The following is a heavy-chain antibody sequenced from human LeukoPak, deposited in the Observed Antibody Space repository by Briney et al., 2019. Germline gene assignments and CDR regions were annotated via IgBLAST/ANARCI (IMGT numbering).Heavy chain of an antibody. Sequence: PGGSLRLSCAASGFTFSDYYMSWIRQAPGKGLEWVSYISSSGSTIYYADSVKGRFTIPRDNAKNSLYLQMNSLRAEDTAVYYCARVKLSKWPQHSGSPIDYWGQGTLVTVSS. D-gene: IGHD3-10*01. CDR1: GFTFSDYY. J-gene: IGHJ4*02. CDR3: ARVKLSKWPQHSGSPIDY. CDR2: ISSSGSTI. V-gene: IGHV3-11*04.